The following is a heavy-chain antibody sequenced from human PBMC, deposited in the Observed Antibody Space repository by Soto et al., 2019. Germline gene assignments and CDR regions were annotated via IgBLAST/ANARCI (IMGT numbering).Heavy chain of an antibody. CDR2: IYHSGST. CDR1: GGSISSGGYS. Sequence: QLQLQESGSGLVKPSQTLSLTCAVSGGSISSGGYSWSWIRQPPGKGLEWIGYIYHSGSTYYNPSLKSRVTISVDRSKNQFSLKLSSVTAADTAVYYCARGSRWNYFWYFDLWGRGTLVTVSS. J-gene: IGHJ2*01. D-gene: IGHD1-7*01. V-gene: IGHV4-30-2*01. CDR3: ARGSRWNYFWYFDL.